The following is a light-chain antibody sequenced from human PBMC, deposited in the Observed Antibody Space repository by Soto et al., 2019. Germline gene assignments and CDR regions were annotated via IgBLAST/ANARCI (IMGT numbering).Light chain of an antibody. J-gene: IGLJ2*01. V-gene: IGLV1-44*01. CDR3: ATWDDRLNGVL. CDR2: SDN. Sequence: QAVVTQPPSASGTPGQRVTISCSGSSSNIGSDTVKWYQQLPGTAPKLLIHSDNQRPSGVPDRFSGSKSGTSASLAISGLQSDDEADYYCATWDDRLNGVLFGGGTKLTVL. CDR1: SSNIGSDT.